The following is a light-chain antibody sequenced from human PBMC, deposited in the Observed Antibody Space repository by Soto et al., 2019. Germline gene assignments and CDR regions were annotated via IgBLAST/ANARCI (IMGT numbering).Light chain of an antibody. J-gene: IGLJ7*01. CDR1: NSNIGDNY. Sequence: QSVLTQPPSVSAAPGQKVTMSCSGTNSNIGDNYVSWYQQFPGTAPKLLIYDNDKRPSGIPDRFSGSKSGTSATLGITGLQTGDEADYYCGTWDTSLRGVVFGGGTQLTVL. V-gene: IGLV1-51*01. CDR3: GTWDTSLRGVV. CDR2: DND.